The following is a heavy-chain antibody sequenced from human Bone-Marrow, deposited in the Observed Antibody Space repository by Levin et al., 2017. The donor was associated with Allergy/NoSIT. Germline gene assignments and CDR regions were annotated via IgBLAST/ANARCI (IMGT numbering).Heavy chain of an antibody. D-gene: IGHD3-22*01. J-gene: IGHJ4*02. CDR3: ARDDSSGYYYGVDY. Sequence: GGSLRLSCAASGFTFSSYSMNWVRQAPGKGLEWVSSISSSSSYIYYADSVKGRFTISRDNAKNSLYLQMNSLRAEDTAVYYCARDDSSGYYYGVDYWGQGTLVTVSS. CDR1: GFTFSSYS. CDR2: ISSSSSYI. V-gene: IGHV3-21*01.